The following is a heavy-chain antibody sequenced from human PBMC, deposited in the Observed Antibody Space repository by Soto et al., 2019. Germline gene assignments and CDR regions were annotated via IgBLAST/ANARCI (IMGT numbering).Heavy chain of an antibody. V-gene: IGHV1-8*01. CDR3: ARGGDTSTWYDLDY. D-gene: IGHD6-13*01. J-gene: IGHJ4*02. CDR1: GYTFTSFD. Sequence: QVQLVQSGAEVKKPGASVKVSCKASGYTFTSFDINWVRQAPGQGLEWMGWMNPATGNTGYAQKFQDRVTMTRNTSINTAYMELSSLRSEDTAVYFCARGGDTSTWYDLDYWGQGALVTVSS. CDR2: MNPATGNT.